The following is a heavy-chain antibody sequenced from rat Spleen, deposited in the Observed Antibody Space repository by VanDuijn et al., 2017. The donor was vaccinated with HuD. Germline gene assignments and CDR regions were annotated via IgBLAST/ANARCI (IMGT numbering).Heavy chain of an antibody. CDR2: ISYDGSTT. CDR1: GFTFRNYG. V-gene: IGHV5-29*01. Sequence: EVQLVESGGGLVQPGRSLKLSCAASGFTFRNYGMAWVRQAPTKGLDWVAIISYDGSTTYYRDSVKGRFTISRDNAKNTLYLQMDSLRSEDTATYYCTRQWDYWGQGVLVTVSS. CDR3: TRQWDY. J-gene: IGHJ2*01.